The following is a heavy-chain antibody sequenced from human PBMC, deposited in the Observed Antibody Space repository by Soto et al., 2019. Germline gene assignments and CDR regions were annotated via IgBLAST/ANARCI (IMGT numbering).Heavy chain of an antibody. V-gene: IGHV3-30*04. J-gene: IGHJ4*02. CDR3: AKGRGYSGYFNGETDS. D-gene: IGHD5-12*01. CDR2: ISYDGRDE. Sequence: QVQLVESGGGVVQPGRSLRLSCAASGFTFSSYAVQWVRQAPGKGLEWVAIISYDGRDEDYADSVKGRFTISRDNSRSTLYLQMNSLRPEDTAVYYCAKGRGYSGYFNGETDSWGQGILVTVSP. CDR1: GFTFSSYA.